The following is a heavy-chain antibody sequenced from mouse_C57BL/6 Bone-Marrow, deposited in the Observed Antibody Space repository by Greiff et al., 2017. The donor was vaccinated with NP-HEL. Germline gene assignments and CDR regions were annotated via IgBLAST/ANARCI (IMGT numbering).Heavy chain of an antibody. D-gene: IGHD1-1*01. CDR3: ARVVYYYGSSYEYFDV. Sequence: QVQLQQPGAELVKPGASVKLSCKASGYTLTSYWMQWVKQRPGQGLEWIGEIDPSDSYTNYNQKFKGKATLTVDTSSSTAYMQLSSLTSEDSAVYYCARVVYYYGSSYEYFDVWGTGTTVTVSS. CDR2: IDPSDSYT. CDR1: GYTLTSYW. V-gene: IGHV1-50*01. J-gene: IGHJ1*03.